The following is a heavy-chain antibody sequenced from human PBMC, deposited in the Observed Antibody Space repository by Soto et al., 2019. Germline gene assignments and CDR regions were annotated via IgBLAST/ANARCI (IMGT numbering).Heavy chain of an antibody. D-gene: IGHD3-10*01. V-gene: IGHV4-59*01. Sequence: QVQLQESGPGLVKPSETLILTCTVSGGSISHYYWNWIRQPPGKGLEWIGYVHYSGTTSYNPSLKSRVTISLDTCNNQFSLTLSSVTAADTAVYYCARRWSGTDYWGQGTLVTVSS. CDR3: ARRWSGTDY. CDR2: VHYSGTT. CDR1: GGSISHYY. J-gene: IGHJ4*02.